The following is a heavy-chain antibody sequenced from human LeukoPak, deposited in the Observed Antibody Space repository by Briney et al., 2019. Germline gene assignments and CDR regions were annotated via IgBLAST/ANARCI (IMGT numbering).Heavy chain of an antibody. CDR2: IYHSGST. J-gene: IGHJ4*02. CDR3: ARGSGPTHRSLIFDY. CDR1: GGSISSGGYS. D-gene: IGHD2-8*01. Sequence: SETLSLTCAVSGGSISSGGYSWSWIRRPPGKGLEWIGYIYHSGSTYYNPSLKSRVTISVDRSKNQFSLKLSSVTAADTAVYYCARGSGPTHRSLIFDYWGQGTLVTVSS. V-gene: IGHV4-30-2*01.